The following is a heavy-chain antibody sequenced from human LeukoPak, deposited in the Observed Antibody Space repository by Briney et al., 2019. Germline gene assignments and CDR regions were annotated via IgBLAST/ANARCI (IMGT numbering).Heavy chain of an antibody. J-gene: IGHJ4*02. D-gene: IGHD5-18*01. V-gene: IGHV4-59*01. CDR1: GGSIRNFY. CDR2: IYYSGTT. CDR3: ARLLGGYSYGYGFDY. Sequence: SETLSLICTVSGGSIRNFYWSWIRQPPGKGLEWIGYIYYSGTTNYNPSLKSRVTISVDTSRNQFSLKLSSVTAADTAVYYCARLLGGYSYGYGFDYWGQGTLVTVSS.